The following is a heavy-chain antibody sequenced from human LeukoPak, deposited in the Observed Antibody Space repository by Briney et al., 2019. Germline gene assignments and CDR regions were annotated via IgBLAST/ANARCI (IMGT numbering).Heavy chain of an antibody. V-gene: IGHV1-18*01. CDR2: ISAYNGNT. CDR1: GYTFTSYG. CDR3: ARDLLEGAAAGPYFDY. J-gene: IGHJ4*02. Sequence: ASVKVSCKASGYTFTSYGISWVRQAPGQGLEWMGWISAYNGNTNYAQKLQGRVTMTTDTSTSTVYMELRSLRSDDTAVYYCARDLLEGAAAGPYFDYWGQGTLVTVSS. D-gene: IGHD6-13*01.